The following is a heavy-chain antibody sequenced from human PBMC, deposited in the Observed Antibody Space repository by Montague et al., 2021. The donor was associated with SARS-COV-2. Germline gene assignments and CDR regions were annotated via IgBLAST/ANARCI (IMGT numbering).Heavy chain of an antibody. CDR1: GGSISSGDYH. V-gene: IGHV4-61*09. D-gene: IGHD1-14*01. CDR2: IYTLGST. Sequence: TLSLTCTVPGGSISSGDYHWSWVRQPAGKDLEWIGYIYTLGSTSYNPSLKIRITIAMDTSKNQLSLKLSTVPAADTAVYFCARSPYRTTHQNGMDVWGQGTTVTVSS. CDR3: ARSPYRTTHQNGMDV. J-gene: IGHJ6*02.